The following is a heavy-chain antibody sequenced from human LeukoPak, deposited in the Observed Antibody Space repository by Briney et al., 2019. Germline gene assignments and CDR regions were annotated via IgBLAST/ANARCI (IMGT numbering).Heavy chain of an antibody. CDR1: GLTFSNAW. J-gene: IGHJ4*02. D-gene: IGHD2-15*01. Sequence: GGSLRLSCAASGLTFSNAWMSWVRQAPGKGLESVGRIKSKTDGGTTDYAAPVKGRFTISRDDSKNTLYLQMNSLKTEDTAVYYCTTLVVVAARDYWGQGTLVTVSS. V-gene: IGHV3-15*01. CDR3: TTLVVVAARDY. CDR2: IKSKTDGGTT.